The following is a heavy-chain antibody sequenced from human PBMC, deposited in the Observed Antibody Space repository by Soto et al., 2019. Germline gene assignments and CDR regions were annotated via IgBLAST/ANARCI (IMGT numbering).Heavy chain of an antibody. Sequence: SETLSLTCSVSSGSISSSLYYWGWIRQPPGKGLEWIGTIYSTVSTHYNPSLKSRVTISVDTSKNQFSLKLNSVTAADTAVYYCARLPYYDTPPVAFDIWGQGAMVTVSS. V-gene: IGHV4-39*01. CDR1: SGSISSSLYY. CDR3: ARLPYYDTPPVAFDI. D-gene: IGHD3-22*01. CDR2: IYSTVST. J-gene: IGHJ3*02.